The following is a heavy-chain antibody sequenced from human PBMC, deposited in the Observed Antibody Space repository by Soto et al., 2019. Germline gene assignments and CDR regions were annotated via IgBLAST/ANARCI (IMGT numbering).Heavy chain of an antibody. Sequence: QVQLVESGGGVVQPGRSLRLSCAASGFTFSSYGMHWVRQAPGKGLEWVAIISYDGSNKYYADSGRGRFTISRDNSKNTLYLQMHSLRVGDTAVYSCAKVRRIRLWSSLRLHSYYGMDVWGQGTTVTVSS. CDR2: ISYDGSNK. J-gene: IGHJ6*02. CDR3: AKVRRIRLWSSLRLHSYYGMDV. V-gene: IGHV3-30*18. D-gene: IGHD5-18*01. CDR1: GFTFSSYG.